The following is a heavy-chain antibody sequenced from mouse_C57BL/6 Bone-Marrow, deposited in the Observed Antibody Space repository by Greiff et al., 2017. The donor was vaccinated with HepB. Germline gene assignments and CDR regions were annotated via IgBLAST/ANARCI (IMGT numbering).Heavy chain of an antibody. CDR3: AKVDYD. Sequence: DVMLVESGGDLVKPGGSLKLSCAASGFTFSSYGMSWVRQTPDKRLEWVATISSGGSYTYYPDSVKGRFTISRDNAKNTLYLQMSSLKSEDTAMYYCAKVDYDWGQGTLVTVSA. CDR2: ISSGGSYT. D-gene: IGHD2-4*01. CDR1: GFTFSSYG. V-gene: IGHV5-6*02. J-gene: IGHJ3*01.